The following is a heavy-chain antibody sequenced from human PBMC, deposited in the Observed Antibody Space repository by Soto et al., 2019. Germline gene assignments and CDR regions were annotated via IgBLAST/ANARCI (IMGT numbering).Heavy chain of an antibody. J-gene: IGHJ6*03. V-gene: IGHV1-2*04. Sequence: ASVKVSCKASGYTFTGYYMHWVRQAPGQGLEWMGWINPNSGGTNYAQKFQGWVTMTRDTSISTAYMELSRLRSDDTAVYYCARGPYSSSSLYYYYYYMAVWGKGTTVTVSS. CDR3: ARGPYSSSSLYYYYYYMAV. CDR2: INPNSGGT. D-gene: IGHD6-6*01. CDR1: GYTFTGYY.